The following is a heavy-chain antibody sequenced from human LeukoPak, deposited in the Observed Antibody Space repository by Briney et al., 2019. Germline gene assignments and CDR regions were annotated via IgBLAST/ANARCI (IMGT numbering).Heavy chain of an antibody. Sequence: GRSLRLSCAASGFTFSSYGMHWVRQAPGKGLEWVAVIWYDGSNKYYADSVKGRFTISRDNSKNTLYLQMNSLRAEDTAVYYCARDPNAYYDILTGYPGGYFDYWGQGTLVTVSS. D-gene: IGHD3-9*01. CDR3: ARDPNAYYDILTGYPGGYFDY. CDR2: IWYDGSNK. CDR1: GFTFSSYG. J-gene: IGHJ4*02. V-gene: IGHV3-33*01.